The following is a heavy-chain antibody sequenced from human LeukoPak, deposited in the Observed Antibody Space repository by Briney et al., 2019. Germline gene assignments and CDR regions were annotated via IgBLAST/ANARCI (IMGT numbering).Heavy chain of an antibody. CDR1: GYTFTDYY. D-gene: IGHD3-22*01. CDR2: INTKSGRT. CDR3: ARGTYYDSSGYSGVRLFDY. Sequence: ASMKVSCKASGYTFTDYYMHWVRQAPGQGPEWMGWINTKSGRTSYAQKFQGRVSMTRDTSIGTTYMELSSLRSDDTAVYYCARGTYYDSSGYSGVRLFDYWGQGTLVTVSS. J-gene: IGHJ4*02. V-gene: IGHV1-2*02.